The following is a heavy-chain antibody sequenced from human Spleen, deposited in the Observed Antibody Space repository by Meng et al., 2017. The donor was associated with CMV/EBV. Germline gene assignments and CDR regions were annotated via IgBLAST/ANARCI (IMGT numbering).Heavy chain of an antibody. Sequence: GGSLRLSCKGSGYSFTSYWIGWVRQMPGKGLEWMGIIYPGDSDTRYSPSFQGQVTISADKSISTAYLQWSSLKASDTAMYYCARPYSGSYYGSEFDYWGQGTLVTVSS. J-gene: IGHJ4*02. V-gene: IGHV5-51*01. CDR3: ARPYSGSYYGSEFDY. D-gene: IGHD1-26*01. CDR1: GYSFTSYW. CDR2: IYPGDSDT.